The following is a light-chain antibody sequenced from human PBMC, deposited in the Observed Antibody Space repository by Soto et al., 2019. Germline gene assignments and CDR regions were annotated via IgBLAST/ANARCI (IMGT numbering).Light chain of an antibody. CDR3: QQCVNWPLLT. V-gene: IGKV3-11*01. CDR1: QSVSSY. Sequence: EIVLTQSPATLSLSTGETATLSCRASQSVSSYLAWYQQKPGQAPRLLIYDASDRATGIPARFSGSGSGTDFTLTIRSLEPEDFAVYYCQQCVNWPLLTLGGGTRVELK. J-gene: IGKJ4*01. CDR2: DAS.